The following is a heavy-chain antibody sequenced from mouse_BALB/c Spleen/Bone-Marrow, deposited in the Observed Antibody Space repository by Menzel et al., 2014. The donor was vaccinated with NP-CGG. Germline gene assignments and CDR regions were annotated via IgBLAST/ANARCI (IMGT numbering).Heavy chain of an antibody. CDR2: IHPGNSDT. CDR3: TRGWDGFDY. CDR1: GYTFSNYW. V-gene: IGHV1-5*01. Sequence: EVQLQQSGTVLARPGAAVKMSCKASGYTFSNYWMHWIKQRPGQGLEWIGTIHPGNSDTTYNQKFKGKAKLTAVTSTSTAYMELSSLTNEDSAVYYCTRGWDGFDYWGQGTTLTVSS. J-gene: IGHJ2*01. D-gene: IGHD2-3*01.